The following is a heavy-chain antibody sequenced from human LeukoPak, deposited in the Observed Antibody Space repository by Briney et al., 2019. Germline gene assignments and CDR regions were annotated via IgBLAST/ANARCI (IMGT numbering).Heavy chain of an antibody. CDR2: INSDGSST. V-gene: IGHV3-74*01. D-gene: IGHD3-9*01. Sequence: GGSLRLSCAASGFTFSSYWMHWVRQAPGKGLVWVSRINSDGSSTSYADSVKGRFTISRDNAKNTLYLQMNSLRAEDTAVYYCARSPTYYDILTGYYPAYYFDYWGQGTLVTVSS. J-gene: IGHJ4*02. CDR1: GFTFSSYW. CDR3: ARSPTYYDILTGYYPAYYFDY.